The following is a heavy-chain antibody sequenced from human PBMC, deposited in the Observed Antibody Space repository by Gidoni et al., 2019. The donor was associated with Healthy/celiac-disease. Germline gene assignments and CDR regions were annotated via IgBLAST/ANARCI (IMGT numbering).Heavy chain of an antibody. Sequence: QVQLVQSGAEVKKPGASVKVSCKASGYTFTSYYMHWVRQAPGQGLEWMGIINPSGGSTSYAQKLQGRVTMTRDTSTSTVYMELSSLRSEDTAVYYCARDQKLRAVAGTVVDYYYGMDVWGQGTTVTVSS. D-gene: IGHD6-19*01. V-gene: IGHV1-46*04. J-gene: IGHJ6*02. CDR1: GYTFTSYY. CDR2: INPSGGST. CDR3: ARDQKLRAVAGTVVDYYYGMDV.